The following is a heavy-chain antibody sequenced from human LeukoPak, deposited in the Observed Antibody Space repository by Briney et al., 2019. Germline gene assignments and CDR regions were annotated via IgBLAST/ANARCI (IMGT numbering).Heavy chain of an antibody. D-gene: IGHD6-13*01. Sequence: ASVKVSCKASGYTFTGYYMHWVRQAPGQGLEWMGWINPNSGGTNSAPKFQGRVTMTRDTSIGTAYMELSSLRSDDTAVYYCARDPSDSRNWHPDYWGQGTLVTVSS. V-gene: IGHV1-2*02. CDR1: GYTFTGYY. CDR3: ARDPSDSRNWHPDY. J-gene: IGHJ4*02. CDR2: INPNSGGT.